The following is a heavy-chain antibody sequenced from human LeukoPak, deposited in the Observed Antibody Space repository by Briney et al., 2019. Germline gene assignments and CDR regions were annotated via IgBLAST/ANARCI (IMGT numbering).Heavy chain of an antibody. CDR2: INPNSGGT. Sequence: ASVKVSCKASGYTFTGYYMHWVRQAPGKGLEGMGWINPNSGGTNYAQKFQGRVTMTRDTSISTAYMELSRLRSDDTAVYYCARVSNFLEFSANFDYWGQGTLVTVSS. CDR1: GYTFTGYY. J-gene: IGHJ4*02. D-gene: IGHD2/OR15-2a*01. V-gene: IGHV1-2*02. CDR3: ARVSNFLEFSANFDY.